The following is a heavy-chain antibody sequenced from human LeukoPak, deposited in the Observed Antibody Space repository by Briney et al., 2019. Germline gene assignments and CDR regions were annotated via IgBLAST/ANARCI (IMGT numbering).Heavy chain of an antibody. V-gene: IGHV1-69*01. Sequence: SVKVSCKASGGTFSRYAISWVRQAPGQGLEWMGGYIPMFGTANYAQNFQNRVTITADESTSTFSMEASSLRPEDTAVYFCAGASSKWELSFWGQGTLVTVSS. CDR2: YIPMFGTA. J-gene: IGHJ4*02. D-gene: IGHD1-26*01. CDR3: AGASSKWELSF. CDR1: GGTFSRYA.